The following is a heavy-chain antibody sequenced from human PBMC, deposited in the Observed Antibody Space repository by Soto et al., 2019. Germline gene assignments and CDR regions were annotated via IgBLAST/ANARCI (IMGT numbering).Heavy chain of an antibody. CDR2: ISYDGSNK. J-gene: IGHJ6*02. Sequence: GGSLRLSCAASGFTFSSYAMHWVRQAPGKGLEWVAVISYDGSNKYYADSVKGRFTISRDNSKNTLYLQMNSLRAEDTAVYYCTTDRDTYYDFWSGYWRYGMDVWGQGTTVTVSS. CDR1: GFTFSSYA. CDR3: TTDRDTYYDFWSGYWRYGMDV. D-gene: IGHD3-3*01. V-gene: IGHV3-30-3*01.